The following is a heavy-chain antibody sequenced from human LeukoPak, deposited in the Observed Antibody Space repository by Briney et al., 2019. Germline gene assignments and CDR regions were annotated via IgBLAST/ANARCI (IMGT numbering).Heavy chain of an antibody. Sequence: GGSLRLSCAASGFTFSSYAMSWVRQAPGKGLEWVSAISGSGGSTYYADSVKGRFTISRDNAKNSLYLQMNSLRAEDTAVYYCASPILAPSYYDILTGHDAFDIWGQGTMVTVSS. V-gene: IGHV3-23*01. CDR3: ASPILAPSYYDILTGHDAFDI. CDR1: GFTFSSYA. CDR2: ISGSGGST. J-gene: IGHJ3*02. D-gene: IGHD3-9*01.